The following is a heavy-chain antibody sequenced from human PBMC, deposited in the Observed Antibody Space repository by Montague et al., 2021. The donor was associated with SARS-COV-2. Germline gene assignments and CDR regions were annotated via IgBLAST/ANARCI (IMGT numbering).Heavy chain of an antibody. D-gene: IGHD3-3*01. Sequence: LRLSCTVSGGSISSGDYYWSWIRQPPGKGLEWIGYIYYSGSTYYNPSLKSRVTISVDTSKNQFSLKLSSVTAADTAVYYCARGNARITIFGVAARWFDPWGQGTLVTVSS. CDR2: IYYSGST. CDR3: ARGNARITIFGVAARWFDP. CDR1: GGSISSGDYY. V-gene: IGHV4-30-4*01. J-gene: IGHJ5*02.